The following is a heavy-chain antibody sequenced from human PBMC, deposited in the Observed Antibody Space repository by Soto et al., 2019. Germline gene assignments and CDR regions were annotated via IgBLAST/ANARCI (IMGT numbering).Heavy chain of an antibody. CDR2: IFYSGST. CDR3: AGAYDSSGYYDY. Sequence: SETLSLTCTVSGGSISSSSYYWGWIRQPPGKGLEWIGSIFYSGSTYYNPSLKSRVTISVDTSKNQFSLKLSSVTAADTAVYYCAGAYDSSGYYDYWGQGTLVTVSS. J-gene: IGHJ4*02. V-gene: IGHV4-39*01. D-gene: IGHD3-22*01. CDR1: GGSISSSSYY.